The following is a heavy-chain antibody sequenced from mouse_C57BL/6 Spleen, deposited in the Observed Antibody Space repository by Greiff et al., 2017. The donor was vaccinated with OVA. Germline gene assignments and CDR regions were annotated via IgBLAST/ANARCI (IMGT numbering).Heavy chain of an antibody. V-gene: IGHV5-17*01. CDR2: ISSGSSTI. D-gene: IGHD1-1*02. J-gene: IGHJ4*01. Sequence: EVQLVESGGGLVKPGGSLKLSCAASGFTFSDYGMHWVRQAPEKGLEWVAYISSGSSTIYYADTVKGRFTIYRDNAKNTLFLQMTSLRSEDTARYYCARPLLRAMDYWGQGTSVTVSS. CDR3: ARPLLRAMDY. CDR1: GFTFSDYG.